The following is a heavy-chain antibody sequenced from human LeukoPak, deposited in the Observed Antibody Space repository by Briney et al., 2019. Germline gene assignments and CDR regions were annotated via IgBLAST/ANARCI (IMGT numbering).Heavy chain of an antibody. D-gene: IGHD3-22*01. CDR2: INPNSGGT. Sequence: ASVKVACKASGYTLTGYYMGWVRQARGQGLEWMGWINPNSGGTNYAQKFQGRVTMNRDTSISTAYMELSRLRFQDTAVYYFSRGTYYDTSGYAYWDQGTVVTVSS. CDR1: GYTLTGYY. V-gene: IGHV1-2*02. J-gene: IGHJ4*02. CDR3: SRGTYYDTSGYAY.